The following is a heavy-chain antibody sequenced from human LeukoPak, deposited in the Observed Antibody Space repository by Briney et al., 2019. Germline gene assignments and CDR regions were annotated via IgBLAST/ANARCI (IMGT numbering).Heavy chain of an antibody. J-gene: IGHJ4*02. Sequence: PGGSLRLSCAASGFTFSSYSMNWVRQAPGKGLEWVSSISSSRRYIYYTDSVKGRFTISTDNDKKSLYLQMNSLRDEDTAVYYCARDATYYDYVWGSYRPGIFDFWGQETLVTVSS. D-gene: IGHD3-16*02. V-gene: IGHV3-21*01. CDR2: ISSSRRYI. CDR3: ARDATYYDYVWGSYRPGIFDF. CDR1: GFTFSSYS.